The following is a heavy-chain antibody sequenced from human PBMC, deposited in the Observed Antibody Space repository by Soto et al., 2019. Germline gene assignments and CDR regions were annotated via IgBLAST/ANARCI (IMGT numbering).Heavy chain of an antibody. Sequence: LQILSLTCAVSGYSIGSVYYWRWLRQPPGKGLELIGSTYHGGSTYYNPSLNSRVTLSIDMTNNHVSLILNSVTAADTAVYYCARVGPWVPYYYDSSPYTFENWFDPWGQGTLVTVYS. CDR3: ARVGPWVPYYYDSSPYTFENWFDP. J-gene: IGHJ5*02. CDR2: TYHGGST. D-gene: IGHD3-22*01. V-gene: IGHV4-38-2*01. CDR1: GYSIGSVYY.